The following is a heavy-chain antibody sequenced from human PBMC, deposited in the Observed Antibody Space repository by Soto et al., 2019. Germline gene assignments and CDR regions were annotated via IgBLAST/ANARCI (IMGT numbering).Heavy chain of an antibody. D-gene: IGHD2-2*01. CDR2: IIPIFGTA. J-gene: IGHJ6*02. CDR1: GGTFSSYA. V-gene: IGHV1-69*01. CDR3: ARDFDCSSTSCSYGMDV. Sequence: SVKVSCKASGGTFSSYAIGWVRQAPGQGLEWMGGIIPIFGTANYAQKFQGRVTITADESTSTAYMELSSLRSEDTAVYYCARDFDCSSTSCSYGMDVWGQGTTVTVSS.